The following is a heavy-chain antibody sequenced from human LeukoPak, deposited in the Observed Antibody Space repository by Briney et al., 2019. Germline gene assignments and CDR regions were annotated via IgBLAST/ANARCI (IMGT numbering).Heavy chain of an antibody. CDR2: IRHDGNAK. CDR1: GFAFSDFW. J-gene: IGHJ4*02. Sequence: GGSLRLSCAASGFAFSDFWMSWVRQAPGKGLEWVADIRHDGNAKNYVPSVRGRFTITRDNAKNSLYLQMNSLTVEDTAVYYCATSHDSAGNDWGQGTLVTVSS. V-gene: IGHV3-7*01. D-gene: IGHD2-15*01. CDR3: ATSHDSAGND.